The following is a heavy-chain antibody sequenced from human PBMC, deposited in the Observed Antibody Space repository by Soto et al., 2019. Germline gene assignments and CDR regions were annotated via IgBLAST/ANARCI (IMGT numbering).Heavy chain of an antibody. CDR2: LYDVDGS. D-gene: IGHD1-1*01. V-gene: IGHV3-53*01. Sequence: DVQLVESGGGLMQPGESLRLSCAASGLTVSGQKYVAWVRQAPGKGLEWVSALYDVDGSFYSDSVKGRFTTSSDSSKTTVYLQMHDLRPADTDVYYCATWHEREHAYDVWGQGTTVTVSS. CDR3: ATWHEREHAYDV. J-gene: IGHJ3*01. CDR1: GLTVSGQKY.